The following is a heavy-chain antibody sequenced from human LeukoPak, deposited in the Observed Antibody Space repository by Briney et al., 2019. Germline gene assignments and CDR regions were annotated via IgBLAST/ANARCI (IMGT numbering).Heavy chain of an antibody. J-gene: IGHJ3*02. CDR2: IYYSGST. CDR3: ARVRVVVVAATGPVGSFDI. V-gene: IGHV4-30-4*07. CDR1: GGSISSGGYS. Sequence: SETLSLTCAVSGGSISSGGYSWSWIRQPPGKGLEWIGYIYYSGSTYYNPSLKSRVTISLDTSKNQFSLKLSSVTAADTAVYYCARVRVVVVAATGPVGSFDIWGQGTMVTVSS. D-gene: IGHD2-15*01.